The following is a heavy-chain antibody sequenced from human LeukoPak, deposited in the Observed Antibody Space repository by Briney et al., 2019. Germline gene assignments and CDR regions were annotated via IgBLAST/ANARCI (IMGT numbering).Heavy chain of an antibody. CDR1: GGSFSGYY. Sequence: SETLSLTCAVYGGSFSGYYWSWIRQPPGKGLEWIGEINHSGSTNYNPSLKGRVTISVDTSKNQFSLKLSSVTAADTAVYYCARHSSGWYDFDYWGQGTLVTVSS. J-gene: IGHJ4*02. V-gene: IGHV4-34*01. CDR2: INHSGST. CDR3: ARHSSGWYDFDY. D-gene: IGHD6-19*01.